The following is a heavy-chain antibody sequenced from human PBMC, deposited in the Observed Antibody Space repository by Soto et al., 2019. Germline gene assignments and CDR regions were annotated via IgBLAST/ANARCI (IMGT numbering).Heavy chain of an antibody. D-gene: IGHD6-19*01. CDR3: ARDASAVISLDY. V-gene: IGHV1-2*02. J-gene: IGHJ4*02. CDR2: FNPNSGDT. CDR1: GYIFTAYS. Sequence: ASVKVSCKASGYIFTAYSMHWVRQAPGQGLEWVGWFNPNSGDTIYAQKFQGRVTLTGDTSISTAYMELYSLTSDDTAVYYCARDASAVISLDYWGQGTLVTVSS.